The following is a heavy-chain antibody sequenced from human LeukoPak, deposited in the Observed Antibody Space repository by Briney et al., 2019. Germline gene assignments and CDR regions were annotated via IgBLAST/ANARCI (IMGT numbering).Heavy chain of an antibody. D-gene: IGHD5-12*01. CDR3: ARRYSGYGNAFDI. V-gene: IGHV4-61*09. CDR2: IYSSGST. J-gene: IGHJ3*02. CDR1: GGSISSGGYY. Sequence: PSQTLSLTCTVSGGSISSGGYYWSWIRQPPGKGLEWIGYIYSSGSTNYSPSLKSRVTISVDTSKNQFSLKLYSVTAADTAVYYCARRYSGYGNAFDIWGQGTMVTVSS.